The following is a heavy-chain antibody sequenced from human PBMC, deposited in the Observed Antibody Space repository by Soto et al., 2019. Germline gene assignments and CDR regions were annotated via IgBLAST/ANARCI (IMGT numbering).Heavy chain of an antibody. V-gene: IGHV4-39*01. CDR2: NYYSGTT. J-gene: IGHJ5*02. Sequence: QLQLQESGPGLVKPSETLSLTCSVSGGSISSKVYYWGWIRQPPGKGLEWIGSNYYSGTTYYNPSLKSRVTISVVDTSKNQFSLKLSSVTAADTAVYYCARQGGELWPPNWFDPWGQGTLVTVSS. CDR1: GGSISSKVYY. D-gene: IGHD3-16*01. CDR3: ARQGGELWPPNWFDP.